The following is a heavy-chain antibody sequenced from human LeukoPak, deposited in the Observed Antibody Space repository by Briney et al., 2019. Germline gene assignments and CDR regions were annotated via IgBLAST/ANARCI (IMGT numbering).Heavy chain of an antibody. CDR2: IGGSGTTI. D-gene: IGHD3-16*01. J-gene: IGHJ4*02. CDR1: GFTFSNYE. CDR3: ARVWGSYVDY. V-gene: IGHV3-48*03. Sequence: GGSLRLSCAASGFTFSNYEMNWVRQAPGKGLEWVSYIGGSGTTISYADSVKGRFTISRDNAKNSLYLQMNSLRAEDTAVYYCARVWGSYVDYWGQGTLVTVSS.